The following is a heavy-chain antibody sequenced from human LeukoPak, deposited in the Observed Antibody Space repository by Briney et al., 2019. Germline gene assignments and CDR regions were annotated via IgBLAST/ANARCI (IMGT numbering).Heavy chain of an antibody. Sequence: ASVKVSCKVSGYTLTELSMHWVRQAPGKGLEWMGSFDPEDGETIYAQKFQGRVTMTEDTSTDTAYMELSSLRSEDTAVYYCATIVLFRVGANPNWFDPWGQGTLVTVSS. CDR2: FDPEDGET. J-gene: IGHJ5*02. V-gene: IGHV1-24*01. CDR1: GYTLTELS. D-gene: IGHD1-26*01. CDR3: ATIVLFRVGANPNWFDP.